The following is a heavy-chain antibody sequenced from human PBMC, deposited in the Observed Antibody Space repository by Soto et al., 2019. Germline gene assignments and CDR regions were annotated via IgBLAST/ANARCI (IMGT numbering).Heavy chain of an antibody. Sequence: QVQLQESGPGLVKPSQTLSLTCTVSGGSISSGGYYWSWIRQHPGKGLEWIGYIYYSGSTYYNPSLKSRVTISVDASKNRFSLKLSSVTAADTAVYYCARGVVHYRENWFDPWGQGTLVSVSS. CDR2: IYYSGST. CDR1: GGSISSGGYY. J-gene: IGHJ5*02. D-gene: IGHD2-15*01. V-gene: IGHV4-31*03. CDR3: ARGVVHYRENWFDP.